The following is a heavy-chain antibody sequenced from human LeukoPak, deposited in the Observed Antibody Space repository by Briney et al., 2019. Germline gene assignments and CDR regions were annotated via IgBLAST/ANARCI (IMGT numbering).Heavy chain of an antibody. CDR2: IYTSGGT. CDR1: GGSISSGSYY. V-gene: IGHV4-61*02. J-gene: IGHJ4*02. Sequence: SETLSLTCTVSGGSISSGSYYWSWIRQPAGKGLEWIGRIYTSGGTNYNPSLKSRVTISLDTSKNQFSLKLSSVTAADTAVYYCARDAPTAYCIGGTCYFDYWGQGTLVTVSS. D-gene: IGHD2-15*01. CDR3: ARDAPTAYCIGGTCYFDY.